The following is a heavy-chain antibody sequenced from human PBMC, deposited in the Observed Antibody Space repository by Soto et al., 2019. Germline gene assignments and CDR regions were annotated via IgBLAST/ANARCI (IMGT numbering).Heavy chain of an antibody. J-gene: IGHJ6*02. Sequence: SETLSLTCSVYGWSFSGYYWSWIRQPPGKGLEWIGEINHSGSTNYNPSLKSRVTISVDTSKNQFSLKLSSVTAADTAVYYCARGIAAAAPRRDGMDVWGQGTTVTVSS. D-gene: IGHD6-13*01. CDR3: ARGIAAAAPRRDGMDV. CDR2: INHSGST. V-gene: IGHV4-34*01. CDR1: GWSFSGYY.